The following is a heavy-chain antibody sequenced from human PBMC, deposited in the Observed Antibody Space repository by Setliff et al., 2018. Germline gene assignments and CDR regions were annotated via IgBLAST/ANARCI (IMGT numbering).Heavy chain of an antibody. Sequence: PGGSLRLSCAASGFTFSSYAMHWVRQAPGKGLEWVAVISYDGSNKYYADFVKGRFTISRDNSKNTLYLQMNSLRAEDTAVYYCARSLVGATTGIDYWGQGTLVTVSS. J-gene: IGHJ4*02. CDR2: ISYDGSNK. D-gene: IGHD1-26*01. CDR1: GFTFSSYA. V-gene: IGHV3-30-3*01. CDR3: ARSLVGATTGIDY.